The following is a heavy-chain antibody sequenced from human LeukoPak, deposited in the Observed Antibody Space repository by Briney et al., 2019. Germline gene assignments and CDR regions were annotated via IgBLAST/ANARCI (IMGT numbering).Heavy chain of an antibody. CDR3: ARNSGYSDLNY. Sequence: SETLSLTCAVSGDSFSGNNYWTWVRQPPGQGLEWIGEIYRSGATNYNPSLKSRVTVSQDKSKNQFSLKLNSVTAAGTAIYYCARNSGYSDLNYWGQGVLVTVSS. J-gene: IGHJ4*02. D-gene: IGHD3-22*01. CDR1: GDSFSGNNY. CDR2: IYRSGAT. V-gene: IGHV4-4*02.